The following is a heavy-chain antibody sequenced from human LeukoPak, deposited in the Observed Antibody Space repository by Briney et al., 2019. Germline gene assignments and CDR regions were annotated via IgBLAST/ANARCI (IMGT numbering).Heavy chain of an antibody. V-gene: IGHV3-49*04. J-gene: IGHJ4*02. Sequence: GGSLRLSCTSSGFTFGDYAMSWVRQAPGKGLEWVGLIRSKGYGGTTEYAASVRGRFTISRDDSKTIAYLQMNSLKTEDTAVYYCSRDRGIGYSSTWGGGLYNFDSWGQGTLVTVSS. CDR3: SRDRGIGYSSTWGGGLYNFDS. CDR1: GFTFGDYA. D-gene: IGHD6-13*01. CDR2: IRSKGYGGTT.